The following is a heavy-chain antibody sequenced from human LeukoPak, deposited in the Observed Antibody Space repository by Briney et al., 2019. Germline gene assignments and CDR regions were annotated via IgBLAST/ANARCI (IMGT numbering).Heavy chain of an antibody. V-gene: IGHV4-34*01. CDR2: INHSGST. D-gene: IGHD2-2*01. CDR3: ARGYPGGIVVVPAATSFDY. J-gene: IGHJ4*02. Sequence: PSETLSLTCAVYGGSFSGYYWSWIRQPPGKGLEWIGEINHSGSTNYNPSLKGRVTISVDTSKNQFSLKLSSVTAADTAVYYCARGYPGGIVVVPAATSFDYWGQGTLVTVSS. CDR1: GGSFSGYY.